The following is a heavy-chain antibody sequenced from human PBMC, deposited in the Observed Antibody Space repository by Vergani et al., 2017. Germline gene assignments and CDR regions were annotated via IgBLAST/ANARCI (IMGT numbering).Heavy chain of an antibody. Sequence: EVQLVESGGGLVQPGRSLRLSCAASGFTFDDYAMHWVRQAPGKGLEWVSGISWNGGSIGYADSVKGRFTISRDNAKNSLYLQMNSLRAEDTALYYCTKDKSSSGWFEFDYWGQGSLVTVSS. CDR1: GFTFDDYA. J-gene: IGHJ4*02. CDR2: ISWNGGSI. V-gene: IGHV3-9*01. CDR3: TKDKSSSGWFEFDY. D-gene: IGHD6-19*01.